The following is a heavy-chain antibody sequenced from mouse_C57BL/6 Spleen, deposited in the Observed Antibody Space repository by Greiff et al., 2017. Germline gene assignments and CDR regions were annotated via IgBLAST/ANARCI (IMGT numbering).Heavy chain of an antibody. Sequence: DVQLVESGGGLVKPGGSLKLSCAASGFTFSDYGMHWVRQAPEKGLEWVAYISSGSSTIYYADTVKGRFTISRDNAKNTLFLQMTSLRSADTSMYYCARRLGRAMDYWGQGTSVTVSS. J-gene: IGHJ4*01. CDR1: GFTFSDYG. D-gene: IGHD4-1*01. CDR3: ARRLGRAMDY. V-gene: IGHV5-17*01. CDR2: ISSGSSTI.